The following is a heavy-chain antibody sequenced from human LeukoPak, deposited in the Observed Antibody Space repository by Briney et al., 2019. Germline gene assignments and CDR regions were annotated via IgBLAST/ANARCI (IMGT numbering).Heavy chain of an antibody. J-gene: IGHJ4*02. V-gene: IGHV3-30*18. CDR1: GFTFSSYA. Sequence: GGSLRLSCAASGFTFSSYAMHWVRQAPGKGLEWVAVMSFDGSYKYYADSVKGRFTISRDNSKNTLNLQMNTLRAEDTAVYYCAKSSDFVLGSPDYWGQGTLVTVSS. CDR3: AKSSDFVLGSPDY. CDR2: MSFDGSYK. D-gene: IGHD2-15*01.